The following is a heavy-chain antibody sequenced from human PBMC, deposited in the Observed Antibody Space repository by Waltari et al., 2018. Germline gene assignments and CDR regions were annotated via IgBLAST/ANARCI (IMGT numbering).Heavy chain of an antibody. CDR1: GYSFTSHW. V-gene: IGHV5-51*01. CDR2: IYPGDSYP. J-gene: IGHJ4*02. Sequence: EVQLVQSGREVKKPGESLKMSCKGSGYSFTSHWIGWVRQMPGRGLEWMGMIYPGDSYPIYSPSCEGQVTISADRSISTAYLQWSSLRASDTAIYFCAAGPISSTHPDDWGQGTLVTVSS. D-gene: IGHD2-15*01. CDR3: AAGPISSTHPDD.